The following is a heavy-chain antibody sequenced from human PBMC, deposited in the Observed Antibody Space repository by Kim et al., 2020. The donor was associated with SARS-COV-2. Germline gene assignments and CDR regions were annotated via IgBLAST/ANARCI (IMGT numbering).Heavy chain of an antibody. J-gene: IGHJ6*02. CDR2: YSGST. CDR3: ATPSLGV. Sequence: YSGSTYYTPSLKSRVTISVDTSKNQFSLKLGSVTAADTAVYYCATPSLGVWGQGTTVTVSS. V-gene: IGHV4-39*01. D-gene: IGHD2-2*01.